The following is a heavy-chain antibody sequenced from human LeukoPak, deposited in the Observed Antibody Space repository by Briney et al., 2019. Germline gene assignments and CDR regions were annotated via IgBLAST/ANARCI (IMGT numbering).Heavy chain of an antibody. CDR3: ARTTHGVSLDS. CDR2: VYYAGST. D-gene: IGHD2-8*01. J-gene: IGHJ4*02. Sequence: SETLSLTCTVSGGSISNYYWSWIRQPPGKGLEWIAYVYYAGSTNFNPSLSGRVTISVDTSSNQFSLKLRSVTAADTAVYYCARTTHGVSLDSWGQGILVTVSS. V-gene: IGHV4-59*01. CDR1: GGSISNYY.